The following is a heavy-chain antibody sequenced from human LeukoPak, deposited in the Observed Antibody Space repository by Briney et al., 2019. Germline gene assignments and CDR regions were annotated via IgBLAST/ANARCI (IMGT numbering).Heavy chain of an antibody. D-gene: IGHD1-26*01. V-gene: IGHV1-18*01. Sequence: GASVKVSCKASGYTFTSYGISWVRQAPGQGLEWMGWISAYNGNTNYAQKLQGRVTMTTDTSTSTAYMEMRSLRSDDTAVYYCARDLVEATTTTLRDYWGQGTLVTVSS. CDR1: GYTFTSYG. CDR3: ARDLVEATTTTLRDY. J-gene: IGHJ4*02. CDR2: ISAYNGNT.